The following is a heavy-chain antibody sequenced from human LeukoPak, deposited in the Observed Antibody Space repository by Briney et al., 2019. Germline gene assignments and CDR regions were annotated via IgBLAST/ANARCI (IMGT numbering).Heavy chain of an antibody. CDR2: IIPIFGTA. J-gene: IGHJ4*02. V-gene: IGHV1-69*06. CDR1: GGTFSSYA. CDR3: ARDSPPAYCSGGSCYFDY. Sequence: SVKVSCKASGGTFSSYAISWVRQAPGQGLEWMGGIIPIFGTANYAQKFQGRVTITADKSTSTAYMELSSLRSEDTAVYYCARDSPPAYCSGGSCYFDYWGQGTLVTVSS. D-gene: IGHD2-15*01.